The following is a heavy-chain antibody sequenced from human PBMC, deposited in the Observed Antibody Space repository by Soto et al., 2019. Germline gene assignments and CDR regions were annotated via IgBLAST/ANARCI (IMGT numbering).Heavy chain of an antibody. V-gene: IGHV1-8*01. CDR1: GDIFTNFD. D-gene: IGHD3-3*02. CDR2: MRANSGDT. CDR3: ARYIYGQGFQA. Sequence: QVQLVQPGAEVRKPGASVKVSCKASGDIFTNFDFNWVRQATGQGLEWIGWMRANSGDTGHDQKFQGRVRMTRDTSMSTAYMERSSLRAEDTAVYYCARYIYGQGFQAWGQGTLVFVSS. J-gene: IGHJ5*02.